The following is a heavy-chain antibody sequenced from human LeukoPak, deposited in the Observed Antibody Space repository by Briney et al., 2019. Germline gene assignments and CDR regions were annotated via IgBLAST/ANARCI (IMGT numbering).Heavy chain of an antibody. J-gene: IGHJ4*02. CDR1: GFTVSSNY. V-gene: IGHV3-66*01. CDR2: IYSGGST. Sequence: QPGGSLRLSCAASGFTVSSNYMSWVRQAPGKELEWVSVIYSGGSTYYADSVKGRFTISRDNSKNTLYLQMNSLRAEDTAVYYCARDYEQLVLNWGQGTLVTVSS. CDR3: ARDYEQLVLN. D-gene: IGHD6-13*01.